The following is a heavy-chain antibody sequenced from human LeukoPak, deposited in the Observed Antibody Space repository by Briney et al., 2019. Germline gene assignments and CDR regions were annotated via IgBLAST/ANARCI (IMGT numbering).Heavy chain of an antibody. CDR3: ARLTITTDHRDAFDI. CDR1: GYSFTSYW. CDR2: IYPGDSDT. D-gene: IGHD3-22*01. J-gene: IGHJ3*02. V-gene: IGHV5-51*01. Sequence: GASLKISCKGSGYSFTSYWIGWVRPMPGKGLEWMGIIYPGDSDTRYSPSFQGQVTISADKSISTAYLQWSSLKASDTAMYYCARLTITTDHRDAFDIWGQGTMVTVSS.